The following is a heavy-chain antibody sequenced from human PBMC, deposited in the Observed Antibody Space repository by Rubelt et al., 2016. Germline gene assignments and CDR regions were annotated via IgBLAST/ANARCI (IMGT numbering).Heavy chain of an antibody. V-gene: IGHV3-7*03. CDR2: IKQDGSEK. Sequence: LSWVRQAPGKGLEWVANIKQDGSEKSYVDSVKGRFTISRDNAKNSLYLQMNSLRAEDTAVYYCAKDRGGATPPPDYWGQGTLVTVSS. J-gene: IGHJ4*02. D-gene: IGHD1-26*01. CDR3: AKDRGGATPPPDY.